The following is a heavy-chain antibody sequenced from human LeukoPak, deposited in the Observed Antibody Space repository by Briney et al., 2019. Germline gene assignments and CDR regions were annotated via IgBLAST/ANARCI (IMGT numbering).Heavy chain of an antibody. D-gene: IGHD3-16*01. J-gene: IGHJ4*02. CDR3: ASTTHFTFGGVL. Sequence: GGSLRLSCAASGFTFSSYSMNWVRQAPGKGLEWVSSISSSSSYIYYADSVKGRFTISRDNAKNSLYLQMNSLRAEDTAVYYCASTTHFTFGGVLWSQGTLVTVSS. V-gene: IGHV3-21*01. CDR2: ISSSSSYI. CDR1: GFTFSSYS.